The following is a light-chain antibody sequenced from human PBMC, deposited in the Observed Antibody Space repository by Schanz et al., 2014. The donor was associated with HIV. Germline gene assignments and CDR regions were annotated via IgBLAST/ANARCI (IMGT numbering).Light chain of an antibody. Sequence: EVVMTQSPATLSVSPGERATLSCRASQSVSRKLAWYQQKPGQAPRLLIYGASTRATDIPARFSGSGSGTEFTLTISSLQSEDFAVYYCQQFNNWPVTFGQGSRVEIK. CDR1: QSVSRK. V-gene: IGKV3-15*01. CDR3: QQFNNWPVT. J-gene: IGKJ1*01. CDR2: GAS.